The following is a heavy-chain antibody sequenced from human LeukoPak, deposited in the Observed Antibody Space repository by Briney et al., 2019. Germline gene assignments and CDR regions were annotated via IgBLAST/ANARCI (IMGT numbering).Heavy chain of an antibody. CDR2: IYYSGNT. CDR3: ARGRYFDWLLYDAFDI. CDR1: GGSISSSDYY. D-gene: IGHD3-9*01. V-gene: IGHV4-39*01. Sequence: SETLSLTCTVSGGSISSSDYYWGWIRQPPGKGLEWIGSIYYSGNTYYNPSLKSRVTISGDKSKNQFFLKLSSVTAADTAVYYCARGRYFDWLLYDAFDIWGQGTMVTVSS. J-gene: IGHJ3*02.